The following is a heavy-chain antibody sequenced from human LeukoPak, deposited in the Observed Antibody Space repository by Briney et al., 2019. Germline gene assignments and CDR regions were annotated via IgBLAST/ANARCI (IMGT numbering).Heavy chain of an antibody. CDR3: ARVYCSSTSCYSDASDI. V-gene: IGHV1-18*01. Sequence: GASVKVSCKASGYTFTSYGISWVRQAPGQGLEWMGWISAYNGNTNYAQKLQGRVTMTTDTSTSTAYMELRSLRSDDTAVYYCARVYCSSTSCYSDASDIWGQGTMVTVSS. J-gene: IGHJ3*02. D-gene: IGHD2-2*01. CDR2: ISAYNGNT. CDR1: GYTFTSYG.